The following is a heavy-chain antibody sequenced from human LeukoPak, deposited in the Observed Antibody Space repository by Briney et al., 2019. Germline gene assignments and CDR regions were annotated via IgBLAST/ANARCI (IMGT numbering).Heavy chain of an antibody. V-gene: IGHV4-4*07. CDR1: DDSISSYY. J-gene: IGHJ6*03. Sequence: SETLSLTCTVSDDSISSYYGSWIRQTAGRGLEWIGRIYTSENHNYNPSLKSRVTMSLDTSKNQFSLKLSSVTAADTAVYYCASGTYYYYYYMDVWGKGTTVTVSS. CDR2: IYTSENH. CDR3: ASGTYYYYYYMDV. D-gene: IGHD1-26*01.